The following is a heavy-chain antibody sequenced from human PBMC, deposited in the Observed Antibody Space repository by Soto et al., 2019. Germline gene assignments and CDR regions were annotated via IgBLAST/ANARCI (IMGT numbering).Heavy chain of an antibody. CDR1: GFTFTSYG. CDR2: ISYDGSDE. V-gene: IGHV3-30*18. CDR3: AKGSGIIDY. D-gene: IGHD2-15*01. J-gene: IGHJ4*02. Sequence: QAQLVESGGGVVQPGTSLRLSCAGSGFTFTSYGLHWVRQAPGKGLELVALISYDGSDETYADSVKGRFTISRDNSENMMYLHMNRLRPEDTAVYYCAKGSGIIDYRGQGALVNVSS.